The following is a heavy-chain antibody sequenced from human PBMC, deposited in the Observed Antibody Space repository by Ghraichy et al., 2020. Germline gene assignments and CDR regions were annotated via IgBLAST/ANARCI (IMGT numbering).Heavy chain of an antibody. CDR1: GFTFSSYA. D-gene: IGHD4-23*01. CDR3: ARRPLWMTTLVSGPFDY. CDR2: ISDNGANT. J-gene: IGHJ4*02. Sequence: LSLTCAASGFTFSSYAMSWVRQAPGKGLEWVSAISDNGANTYYADSVKGRFTISRDNSKNTLYLQMNTLGAEDTAVYYCARRPLWMTTLVSGPFDYWGQGNLVTVSS. V-gene: IGHV3-23*01.